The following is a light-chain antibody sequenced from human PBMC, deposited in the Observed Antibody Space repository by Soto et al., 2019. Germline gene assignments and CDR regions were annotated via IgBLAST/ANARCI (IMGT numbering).Light chain of an antibody. V-gene: IGKV1-5*01. J-gene: IGKJ1*01. CDR1: QNINRR. Sequence: DIQMIQSPSTLSASVGDRVTITCGASQNINRRLAWYQQKPGKAPNILIYDASSLESGVPARFSGGGSGTEFTLTLSSLKTEDSATYYCQQGYSSTITFGQGTKVDI. CDR3: QQGYSSTIT. CDR2: DAS.